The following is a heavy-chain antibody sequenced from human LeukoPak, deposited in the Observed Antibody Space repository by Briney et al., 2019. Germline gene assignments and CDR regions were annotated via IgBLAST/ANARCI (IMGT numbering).Heavy chain of an antibody. J-gene: IGHJ5*02. V-gene: IGHV3-74*01. D-gene: IGHD2-15*01. Sequence: GGSLRLSCAASGFTFKLYWMHWVRQVPGRGPVWVSRINHDGSDTIYADSVRGRFTISRDDAKNTLYPQMNNLRAEDTAVYYCVRGGPSTWSWGQGTLVTVSS. CDR3: VRGGPSTWS. CDR1: GFTFKLYW. CDR2: INHDGSDT.